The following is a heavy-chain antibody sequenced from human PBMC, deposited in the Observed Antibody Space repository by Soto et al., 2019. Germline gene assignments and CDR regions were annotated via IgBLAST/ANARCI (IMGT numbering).Heavy chain of an antibody. V-gene: IGHV3-48*02. Sequence: EVQLVESGGGLVQPGGSLRLSCAASGFTFSSYSMNWVRQAPGKGLEWVSYISSSSSTIYYADSVKGRFTISRDNAKNSLYLQMNRLRDEDTAVYYCARANYGDYLNWFDPWGQGTLVTVSS. J-gene: IGHJ5*02. CDR3: ARANYGDYLNWFDP. CDR1: GFTFSSYS. CDR2: ISSSSSTI. D-gene: IGHD4-17*01.